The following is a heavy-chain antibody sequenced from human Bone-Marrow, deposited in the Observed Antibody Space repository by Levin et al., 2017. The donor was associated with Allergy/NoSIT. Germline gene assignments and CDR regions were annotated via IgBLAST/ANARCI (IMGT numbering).Heavy chain of an antibody. CDR2: INHSGST. CDR1: GGSFSGYY. V-gene: IGHV4-34*01. Sequence: GSLRLSCAVYGGSFSGYYWSWIRQPPGKGLEWIGEINHSGSTNYNPSLKSRVTISVDTSKNQFSLKLSSVTAADTAVYYCARVGKKGDYEESRERYFDYWGQGTLVTVSS. D-gene: IGHD4-17*01. CDR3: ARVGKKGDYEESRERYFDY. J-gene: IGHJ4*02.